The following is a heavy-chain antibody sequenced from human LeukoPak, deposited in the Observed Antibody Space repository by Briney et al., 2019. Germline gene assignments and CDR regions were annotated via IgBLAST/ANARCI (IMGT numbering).Heavy chain of an antibody. Sequence: SETLSLTCTVSGGSISSSSRYWDWIRQPPGKGLEWIGSIFYSGSTYYNPSLKSRVTISVDTSKNQFSLKLSSVTAADTAVYYCATTTIRLGFWGQGTLVTVSS. V-gene: IGHV4-39*07. CDR1: GGSISSSSRY. CDR3: ATTTIRLGF. J-gene: IGHJ4*02. D-gene: IGHD4-17*01. CDR2: IFYSGST.